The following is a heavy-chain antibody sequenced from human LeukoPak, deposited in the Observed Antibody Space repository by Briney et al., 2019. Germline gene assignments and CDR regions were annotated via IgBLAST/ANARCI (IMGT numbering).Heavy chain of an antibody. Sequence: SETLSLTCTVSGGSINSYYWSWIRQPPGKGLEWIAYIYYSGSTSYNPSLKSRVTISVDTSKNQFSLKLNSVTTADTAMYYCARLFHPALSGNYPFDYWGQGTLVTVSS. J-gene: IGHJ4*02. CDR3: ARLFHPALSGNYPFDY. CDR1: GGSINSYY. V-gene: IGHV4-59*01. D-gene: IGHD1-26*01. CDR2: IYYSGST.